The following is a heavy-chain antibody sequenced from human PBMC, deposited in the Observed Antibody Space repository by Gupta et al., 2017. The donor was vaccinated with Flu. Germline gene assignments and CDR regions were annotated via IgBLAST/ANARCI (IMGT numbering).Heavy chain of an antibody. J-gene: IGHJ4*02. CDR2: IYYAGNT. Sequence: QVQLQESGPGLVKPSETLSLTCTVSGDSISGYYWTWIRQPPGKELEWIGYIYYAGNTNYNPSLKSRVAMSVDMSVNQFSLKLSSVTAADTAVYYCARYSSSTRNDFDYWGQGTLVTVSS. D-gene: IGHD6-6*01. CDR1: GDSISGYY. V-gene: IGHV4-59*01. CDR3: ARYSSSTRNDFDY.